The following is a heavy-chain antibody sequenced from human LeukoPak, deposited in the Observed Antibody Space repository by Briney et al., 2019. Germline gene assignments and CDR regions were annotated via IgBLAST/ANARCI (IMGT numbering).Heavy chain of an antibody. CDR1: GYTFTGYY. D-gene: IGHD3-22*01. CDR2: INPNSGGT. Sequence: GASVKVSCKASGYTFTGYYMHWVRQAPGQGLEWMGWINPNSGGTNYAQKFQGRVTMTRDTSISTAYMELSRLRSDDTAVYYCARAALMYHYDSSGYQHNWFDPWGQGTLVTVSS. CDR3: ARAALMYHYDSSGYQHNWFDP. V-gene: IGHV1-2*02. J-gene: IGHJ5*02.